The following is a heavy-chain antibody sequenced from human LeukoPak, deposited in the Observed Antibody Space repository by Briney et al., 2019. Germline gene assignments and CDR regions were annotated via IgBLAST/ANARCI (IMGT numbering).Heavy chain of an antibody. Sequence: ASVKVSCKASGYTFSGYYMHWVRQAPGQGLEWMGIINPSGGSTSYAQKFQGRVTMTRDMSTSTVYMELSSLRSEDTAVYYCARVPQPVTETASTWGYYFDFWGRGTLVTVSS. V-gene: IGHV1-46*01. CDR2: INPSGGST. CDR3: ARVPQPVTETASTWGYYFDF. D-gene: IGHD1-7*01. CDR1: GYTFSGYY. J-gene: IGHJ4*02.